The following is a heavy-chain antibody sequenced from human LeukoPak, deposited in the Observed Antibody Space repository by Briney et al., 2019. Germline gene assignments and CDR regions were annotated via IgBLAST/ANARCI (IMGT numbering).Heavy chain of an antibody. CDR1: GGSISSSSYY. CDR3: ARGSVDTAMGFDY. CDR2: VYYRGNT. J-gene: IGHJ4*02. Sequence: SETLSLTCTVSGGSISSSSYYWGRLRQPPGKGLEWIGSVYYRGNTYYNPSLESRVTISVDTSKNQFSLKLSSVTAADTAVYYCARGSVDTAMGFDYWGPGTLVTVSS. V-gene: IGHV4-39*07. D-gene: IGHD5-18*01.